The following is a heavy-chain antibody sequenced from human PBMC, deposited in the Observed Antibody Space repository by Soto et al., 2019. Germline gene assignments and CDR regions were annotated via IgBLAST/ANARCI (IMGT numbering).Heavy chain of an antibody. CDR2: ISGSGGST. Sequence: PGGSLRLSCAASGFTFSSYAMSWVRQAPGKGLDWVSAISGSGGSTYYADSVKGRFTISRDNSKNTLYLQMNSLRAEDTATYYCAHSSHYYDSSGYYYVWFDPWGQGTLVTVSS. D-gene: IGHD3-22*01. CDR3: AHSSHYYDSSGYYYVWFDP. J-gene: IGHJ5*02. CDR1: GFTFSSYA. V-gene: IGHV3-23*01.